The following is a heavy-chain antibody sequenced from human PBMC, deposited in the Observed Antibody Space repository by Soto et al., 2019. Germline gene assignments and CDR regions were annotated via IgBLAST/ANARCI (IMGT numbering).Heavy chain of an antibody. J-gene: IGHJ6*02. D-gene: IGHD6-13*01. Sequence: GGSLRLSCAASGFTFSSYSMNWVRQAPGEGLEWVSYISSSSSTIYYADSVKGRFTVSRDEAKNSLYLQMNSLRVEDTAVYYCARDAGIALTGNYYGMDVWGQGTKVTVSS. CDR1: GFTFSSYS. V-gene: IGHV3-48*01. CDR3: ARDAGIALTGNYYGMDV. CDR2: ISSSSSTI.